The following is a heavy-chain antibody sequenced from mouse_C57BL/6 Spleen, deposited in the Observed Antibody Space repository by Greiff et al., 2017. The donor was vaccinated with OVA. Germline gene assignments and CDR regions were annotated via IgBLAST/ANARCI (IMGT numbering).Heavy chain of an antibody. D-gene: IGHD3-2*02. CDR2: IDPSDSET. V-gene: IGHV1-52*01. J-gene: IGHJ2*01. CDR3: ARSGSSGYLYYFDY. Sequence: VQLQQPGAELVRPGSSVKLSCKASGYTFTSYWMHWVKQRPIQGLEWIGNIDPSDSETHYNQKFKDKATLTVDKSSSTAYMQLSSLTSEDSAVYYCARSGSSGYLYYFDYWGQGTTLTVSS. CDR1: GYTFTSYW.